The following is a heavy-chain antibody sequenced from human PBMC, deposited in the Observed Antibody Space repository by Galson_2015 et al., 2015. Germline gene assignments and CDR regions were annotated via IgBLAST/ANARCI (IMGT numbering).Heavy chain of an antibody. CDR2: ISAYNGNT. V-gene: IGHV1-18*01. Sequence: SCKASGYTFTSYGISWVRQAPGQGLEWMGWISAYNGNTNYAQKLQGRVTMTTDTSTSTAYMELRSLRSDDTAVYYCARDVGRGQDLNIPSRRKAFDIWGQGTMVTVSS. D-gene: IGHD2/OR15-2a*01. CDR3: ARDVGRGQDLNIPSRRKAFDI. J-gene: IGHJ3*02. CDR1: GYTFTSYG.